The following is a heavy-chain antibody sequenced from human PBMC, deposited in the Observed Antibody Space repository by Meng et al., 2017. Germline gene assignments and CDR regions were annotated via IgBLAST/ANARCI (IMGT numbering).Heavy chain of an antibody. D-gene: IGHD5-24*01. CDR3: TTGWASKDY. CDR1: GFTCSSAR. CDR2: STSKTDGGTT. Sequence: EGLGEGPWGGVVKPSGSVSRYCVGCGFTCSSARMSWVRQAPGKGLEWDSRSTSKTDGGTTDYAAPVKGRFNISRDESKNTLYLQITSLKSEDTAVYYCTTGWASKDYWGQGTLVTGSS. J-gene: IGHJ4*02. V-gene: IGHV3-15*01.